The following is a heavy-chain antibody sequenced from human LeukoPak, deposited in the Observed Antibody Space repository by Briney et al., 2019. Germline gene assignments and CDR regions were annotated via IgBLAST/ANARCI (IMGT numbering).Heavy chain of an antibody. D-gene: IGHD6-13*01. Sequence: PGGSLRLSCAASGFTFSRYDMHWVRQVTGKGLEWVSGIGTAGDAYSPGSVKGRFTISRENAKNSLYLQMNNLSVGDTALYYCVRSLGSSSWSVGGVFDIWGQGTLVTVSS. CDR2: IGTAGDA. J-gene: IGHJ3*02. CDR1: GFTFSRYD. V-gene: IGHV3-13*01. CDR3: VRSLGSSSWSVGGVFDI.